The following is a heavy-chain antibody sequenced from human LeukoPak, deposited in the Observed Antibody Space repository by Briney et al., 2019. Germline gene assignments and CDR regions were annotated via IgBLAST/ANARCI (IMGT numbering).Heavy chain of an antibody. CDR1: GFTFSSYS. J-gene: IGHJ3*02. CDR3: ARDLREHGVFDI. Sequence: GGSLRLSCAASGFTFSSYSMNWVRQAPGKGLEWVSEIYSDGSTYYAASVKGRFSISRDNSKNTVYLQMSSLRGDDTAVYYCARDLREHGVFDIWGQGTMVTVSS. V-gene: IGHV3-53*01. D-gene: IGHD1-26*01. CDR2: IYSDGST.